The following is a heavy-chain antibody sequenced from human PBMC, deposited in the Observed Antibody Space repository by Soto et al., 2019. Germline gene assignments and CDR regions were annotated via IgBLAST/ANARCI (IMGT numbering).Heavy chain of an antibody. D-gene: IGHD3-10*01. CDR3: ARGRGGITQY. CDR2: INHSGST. V-gene: IGHV4-34*01. J-gene: IGHJ4*02. CDR1: GGSFSGYY. Sequence: QVQLQQWGAGLLKPSETLSLTCAVYGGSFSGYYWSWIRQPPGKGLEWIGEINHSGSTNYNPSLKSRVTTSVDTSKNQFSLKLSSVTAADTAVYYCARGRGGITQYWGQPTLVTVSS.